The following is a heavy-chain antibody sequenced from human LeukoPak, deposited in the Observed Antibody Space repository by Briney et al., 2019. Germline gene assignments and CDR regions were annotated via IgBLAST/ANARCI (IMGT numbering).Heavy chain of an antibody. CDR3: ARLRVGYSSGWPEGWFDH. V-gene: IGHV4-59*08. D-gene: IGHD6-19*01. J-gene: IGHJ5*02. CDR2: IYYSGST. Sequence: PSETLSLPSTDSGGSICSYYRSWIRQPPGKGLEWIGYIYYSGSTNYNPSLKSRVTISLDTSKNQFSLKLSSVTAADTAVYYCARLRVGYSSGWPEGWFDHWGRG. CDR1: GGSICSYY.